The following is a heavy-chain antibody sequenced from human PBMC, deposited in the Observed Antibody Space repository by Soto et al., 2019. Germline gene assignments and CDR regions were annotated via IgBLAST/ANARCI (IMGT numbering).Heavy chain of an antibody. J-gene: IGHJ5*02. CDR2: ISAYDGKT. V-gene: IGHV1-18*01. D-gene: IGHD6-6*01. Sequence: ASVKVSCKASGYNFNTYGINWVRQAPGQGLELMGWISAYDGKTTYAEKFQGRVTMTTDASTSTAYMELRSLRSDDTAVYYCAGDPHEYWASCEFEPWGQGTLVAVSS. CDR1: GYNFNTYG. CDR3: AGDPHEYWASCEFEP.